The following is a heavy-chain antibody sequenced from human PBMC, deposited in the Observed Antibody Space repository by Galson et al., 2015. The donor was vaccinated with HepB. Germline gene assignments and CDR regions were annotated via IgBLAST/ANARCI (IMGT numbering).Heavy chain of an antibody. V-gene: IGHV6-1*01. J-gene: IGHJ3*02. CDR3: VRGWLAKAFDI. D-gene: IGHD5-24*01. CDR2: TYYGSTWTN. CDR1: GDSVSSNTA. Sequence: CAISGDSVSSNTAWNWIRQSPSRGLEWLGRTYYGSTWTNDYSQSVKSRITIYADTSKNQLFLQLNSVTPEETALYYCVRGWLAKAFDIWGQGTMVTVSS.